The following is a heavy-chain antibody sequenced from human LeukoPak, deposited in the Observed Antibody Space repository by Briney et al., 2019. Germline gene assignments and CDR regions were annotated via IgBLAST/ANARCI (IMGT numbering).Heavy chain of an antibody. CDR2: IGSSGSTI. D-gene: IGHD2-2*01. CDR3: ARSDQPFDY. V-gene: IGHV3-11*01. J-gene: IGHJ4*02. CDR1: GFTFSYYY. Sequence: GGSLRLSCAASGFTFSYYYISWIGQAPGKGLEWVSNIGSSGSTINYADSVKGRFSISRDNAKNSLYLQMNSLRAEDTAVYYCARSDQPFDYWRQETVVTVSS.